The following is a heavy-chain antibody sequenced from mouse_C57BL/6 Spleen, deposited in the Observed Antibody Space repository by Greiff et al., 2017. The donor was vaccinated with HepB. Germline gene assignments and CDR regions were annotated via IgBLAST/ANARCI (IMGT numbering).Heavy chain of an antibody. CDR3: AREIYYGNPRGYAMDY. Sequence: EVQLQQSGPELVKPGASVKIPCKASGYTFTDYNMDWVKQSHGKSLEWIGDINPNNGGTIYNQKFKGKATLTVDKSSSTAYMELRSLTSEDTAVYYCAREIYYGNPRGYAMDYWGQGTSVTVSS. CDR2: INPNNGGT. CDR1: GYTFTDYN. D-gene: IGHD2-1*01. V-gene: IGHV1-18*01. J-gene: IGHJ4*01.